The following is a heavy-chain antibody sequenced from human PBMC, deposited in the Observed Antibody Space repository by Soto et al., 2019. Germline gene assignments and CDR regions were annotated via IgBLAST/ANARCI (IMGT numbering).Heavy chain of an antibody. J-gene: IGHJ3*01. CDR3: ARDVSLGSSSWYFDAFDL. D-gene: IGHD6-13*01. CDR1: GFTFSSYW. CDR2: IKKDESKK. V-gene: IGHV3-7*05. Sequence: EERLVESGGGLVQPGGSLRLSCAASGFTFSSYWVTWVRQAPGKGLEWVANIKKDESKKSYLDSVRGRFTISRDNAKNSLYLQMDSLTAEDTALYYCARDVSLGSSSWYFDAFDLWGQGTMVTVSS.